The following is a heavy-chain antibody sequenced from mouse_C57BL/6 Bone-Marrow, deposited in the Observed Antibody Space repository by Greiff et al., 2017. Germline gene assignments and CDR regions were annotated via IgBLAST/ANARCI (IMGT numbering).Heavy chain of an antibody. D-gene: IGHD1-1*01. CDR1: GFSLTSYG. CDR3: ARNYDGSSRYFDV. CDR2: LWSGGST. J-gene: IGHJ1*03. V-gene: IGHV2-2*01. Sequence: QVQLQQSGPGLVQPSQSLSITCTVSGFSLTSYGVHWVRQSPGKGLEWLGVLWSGGSTDYNAAFISRLSLSKDNSKSQVFFKMNSLQADDTAIYYCARNYDGSSRYFDVWGTGTTVTVSS.